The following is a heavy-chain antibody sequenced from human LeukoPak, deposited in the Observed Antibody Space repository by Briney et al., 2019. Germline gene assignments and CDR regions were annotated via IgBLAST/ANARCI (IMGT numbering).Heavy chain of an antibody. CDR3: ARCTSTTCYNFDY. CDR2: IYTSGST. V-gene: IGHV4-61*09. Sequence: KTSETLSLTCTVSGYSISSGYYWGWIRQSAGKGLEWIGHIYTSGSTNCNPSLKSRVTTSLDTSKNQFSLELNSVTAADTAVYYCARCTSTTCYNFDYWGQGTLVTVSS. J-gene: IGHJ4*02. CDR1: GYSISSGYY. D-gene: IGHD2/OR15-2a*01.